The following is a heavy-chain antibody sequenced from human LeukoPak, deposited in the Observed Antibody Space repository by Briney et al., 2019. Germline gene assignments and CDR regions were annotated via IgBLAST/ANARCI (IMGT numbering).Heavy chain of an antibody. V-gene: IGHV4-34*01. D-gene: IGHD2-2*01. CDR1: GGSFSGYY. CDR2: INHSGST. Sequence: SETLSLTCAVYGGSFSGYYWSWIRQPPGKGLEWIGEINHSGSTNYNPSLKSRVTISVDTSKNQFSLKLSSVTAADTAVYYCARSCTQLLFYNWFDPWGQGTLVTVSS. J-gene: IGHJ5*02. CDR3: ARSCTQLLFYNWFDP.